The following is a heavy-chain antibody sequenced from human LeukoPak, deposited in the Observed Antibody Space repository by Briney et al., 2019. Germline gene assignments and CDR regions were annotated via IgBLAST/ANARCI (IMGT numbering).Heavy chain of an antibody. CDR1: GVSISSSSYY. Sequence: SETLSLTCTVSGVSISSSSYYWGWIRQPPGKGLEWIVSIYYSGSTYYNPALKSRVTISVNTSKNQFSLKLSSVTAADTAVYYCARGGGDPSARYYCYYMDVWGKGTTVTVSS. D-gene: IGHD2-21*01. CDR3: ARGGGDPSARYYCYYMDV. CDR2: IYYSGST. J-gene: IGHJ6*03. V-gene: IGHV4-39*01.